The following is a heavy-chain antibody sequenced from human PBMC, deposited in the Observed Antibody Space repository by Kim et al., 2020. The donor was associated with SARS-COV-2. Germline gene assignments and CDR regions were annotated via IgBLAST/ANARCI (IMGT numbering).Heavy chain of an antibody. CDR2: INHSGST. CDR1: GGSFSGYY. D-gene: IGHD2-15*01. J-gene: IGHJ5*02. V-gene: IGHV4-34*01. Sequence: SETLSLTCAVYGGSFSGYYWSWIRQPPGKGLEWIGEINHSGSTNYNPSLKSRVTISVDTSKNQFSLKLSSVTAADTAVYYCARSRRYCSGGSCYYWFDPWGQGTLVTVSS. CDR3: ARSRRYCSGGSCYYWFDP.